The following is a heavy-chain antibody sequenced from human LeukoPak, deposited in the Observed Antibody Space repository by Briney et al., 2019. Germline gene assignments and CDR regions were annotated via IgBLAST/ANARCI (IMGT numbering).Heavy chain of an antibody. V-gene: IGHV4-30-4*08. D-gene: IGHD6-13*01. J-gene: IGHJ6*04. CDR1: GGSISSGDYY. Sequence: SQTLSLTCTVSGGSISSGDYYWSWIRQPPGKGLDWIGYIYYSGSTYYNPSLKSRVTISVDTSKNQFSLKLSSVTAADTAVYYCARVDDQSCSWMMDIWGKGTTVTVSS. CDR2: IYYSGST. CDR3: ARVDDQSCSWMMDI.